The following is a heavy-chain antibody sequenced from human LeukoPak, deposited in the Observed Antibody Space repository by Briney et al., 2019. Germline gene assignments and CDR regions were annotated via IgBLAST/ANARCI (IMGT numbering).Heavy chain of an antibody. CDR1: GFTFSSYS. D-gene: IGHD2-21*01. Sequence: PGGSLRLSCAASGFTFSSYSFNWVRQVPGKGLEWVSSITTTFYTYYTDSVKGRFTISRDNAKNSLYLQMISLRAEDTAVYYCARDKAVIPTSNIDYWGQGTLVTVSS. V-gene: IGHV3-21*01. CDR3: ARDKAVIPTSNIDY. J-gene: IGHJ4*02. CDR2: ITTTFYT.